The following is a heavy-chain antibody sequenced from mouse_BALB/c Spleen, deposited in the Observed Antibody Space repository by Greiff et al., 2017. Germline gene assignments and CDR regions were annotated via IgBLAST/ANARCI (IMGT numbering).Heavy chain of an antibody. Sequence: EVQLVESVGGLVKPGGSLKLSCAASGFAFSSYDMSWVRQTPEKRLEWVAYISSGGGSTYYPDTVKGRFTISRDNAKNTLYLQMSSLKSEDTAMYYCARHGRGNYFDYWGQGTTLTVSS. J-gene: IGHJ2*01. D-gene: IGHD4-1*01. CDR3: ARHGRGNYFDY. V-gene: IGHV5-12-1*01. CDR1: GFAFSSYD. CDR2: ISSGGGST.